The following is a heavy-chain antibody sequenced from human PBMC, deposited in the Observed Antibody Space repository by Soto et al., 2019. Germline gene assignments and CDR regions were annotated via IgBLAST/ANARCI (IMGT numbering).Heavy chain of an antibody. V-gene: IGHV3-30*04. CDR3: AKDGKVSGSGTYHIDY. D-gene: IGHD3-10*01. Sequence: PGGSLRLSCAASGFTFSSYAMHWVRQAPGKGLEWVAVISYDGSNKYYADSVKGRFTISRDKSQNTVYLQMNSLRGEDTAVYYCAKDGKVSGSGTYHIDYWGQGTLVTVSS. CDR1: GFTFSSYA. J-gene: IGHJ4*02. CDR2: ISYDGSNK.